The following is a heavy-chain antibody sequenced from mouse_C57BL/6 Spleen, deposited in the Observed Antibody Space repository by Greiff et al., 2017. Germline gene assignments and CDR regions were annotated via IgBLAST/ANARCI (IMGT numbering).Heavy chain of an antibody. CDR3: ARIYYYGSSYAMDY. V-gene: IGHV1-52*01. CDR1: GYTFTSYW. CDR2: IDPSDSET. Sequence: QVQLKQPGAELVRPGSSVKLSCKASGYTFTSYWMHWVKPRPIQGLEWIGNIDPSDSETHYNQKFKDKATLTVDNSSSTAYMQLSSLTSEDSAVYYCARIYYYGSSYAMDYWGQGTSVTVSS. D-gene: IGHD1-1*01. J-gene: IGHJ4*01.